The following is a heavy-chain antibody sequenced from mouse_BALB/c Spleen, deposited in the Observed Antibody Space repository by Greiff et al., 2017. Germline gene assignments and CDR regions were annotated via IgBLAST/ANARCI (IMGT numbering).Heavy chain of an antibody. CDR3: AREVRRMDY. Sequence: EVMLVESGGGLVQPGGSRKLSCAASGFTFSSFGMHWVRQAPEKGLEWVAYISSGSSTIYYADTVKGRFTISRDNPKNTLFLQMTSLRSEDTAMYYCAREVRRMDYWGQGTSVTVSS. J-gene: IGHJ4*01. D-gene: IGHD2-14*01. CDR1: GFTFSSFG. V-gene: IGHV5-17*02. CDR2: ISSGSSTI.